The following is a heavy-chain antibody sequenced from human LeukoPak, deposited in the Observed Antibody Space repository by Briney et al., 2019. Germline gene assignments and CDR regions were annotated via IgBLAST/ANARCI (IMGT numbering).Heavy chain of an antibody. CDR3: GKDMNQSTSNNCFMDAADV. J-gene: IGHJ3*01. Sequence: GGSLRLSCAASGFIFDDYAMHWVRLVPGKGLEWVSGISWNGKSEGYADSVKGRFTISRDNAENSLYLQMNSLRPEDTALSYCGKDMNQSTSNNCFMDAADVWGQGTMVTVSS. CDR2: ISWNGKSE. CDR1: GFIFDDYA. V-gene: IGHV3-9*01. D-gene: IGHD2-2*01.